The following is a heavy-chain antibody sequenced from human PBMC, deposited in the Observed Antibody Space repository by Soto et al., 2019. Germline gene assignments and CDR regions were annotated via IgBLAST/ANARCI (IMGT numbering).Heavy chain of an antibody. Sequence: SETLSLTCTVSGGSISSYYWSWIRQPAGKGLEWIGYIYYSGSTNYNPSLKSRVTISVDTSKNQFSLKLSSVTAADTAVYYCARDQVSGWYFHWFDPWGQGTLVTVSS. CDR2: IYYSGST. V-gene: IGHV4-59*01. J-gene: IGHJ5*02. CDR1: GGSISSYY. CDR3: ARDQVSGWYFHWFDP. D-gene: IGHD6-19*01.